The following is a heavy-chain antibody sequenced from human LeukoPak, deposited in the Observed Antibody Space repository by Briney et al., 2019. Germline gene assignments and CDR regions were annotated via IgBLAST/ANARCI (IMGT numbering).Heavy chain of an antibody. CDR2: ISSSSSYI. CDR3: ARGDIVATINDY. J-gene: IGHJ4*02. CDR1: GFTFSSYR. D-gene: IGHD5-12*01. Sequence: GGSLRLSCAASGFTFSSYRMNWVRQAPGKGLEWVSSISSSSSYIYYADSVKGRFTISRDNAKNSLYLQMNSLRAEDTAVYYCARGDIVATINDYWGQGTLVTVSS. V-gene: IGHV3-21*01.